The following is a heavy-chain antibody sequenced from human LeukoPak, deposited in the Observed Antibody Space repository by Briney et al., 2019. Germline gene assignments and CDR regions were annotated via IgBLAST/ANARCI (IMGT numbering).Heavy chain of an antibody. V-gene: IGHV4-59*01. Sequence: KSSETLSLTCTVSGGSISSYYWSWIRQPPGKGLEWIGYIYYSGSTHYNPSLKSRVTISVDTSKNQFSLKLSSVTAADTAVYYCARSKDIRMGSKRGIGMDYWGQGTLVTVSS. D-gene: IGHD1-26*01. J-gene: IGHJ4*02. CDR3: ARSKDIRMGSKRGIGMDY. CDR1: GGSISSYY. CDR2: IYYSGST.